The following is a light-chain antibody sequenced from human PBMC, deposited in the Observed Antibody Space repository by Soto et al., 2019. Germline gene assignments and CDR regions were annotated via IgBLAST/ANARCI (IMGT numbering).Light chain of an antibody. V-gene: IGKV1-17*01. CDR1: QGVRND. J-gene: IGKJ2*01. Sequence: DIQMTQSPSSLSASVGDRVTITCRASQGVRNDLAWYQQKPGKDPKRLIYAAPSLQTGVPSRFSGSGSGTDFTLTISSLQPGDFATYYCLQHNTYPRTFGQGTKLEIK. CDR3: LQHNTYPRT. CDR2: AAP.